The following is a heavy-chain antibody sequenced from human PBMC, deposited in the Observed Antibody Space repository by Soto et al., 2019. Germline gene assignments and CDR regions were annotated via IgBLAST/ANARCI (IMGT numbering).Heavy chain of an antibody. V-gene: IGHV4-34*01. J-gene: IGHJ5*02. CDR1: GGSFSGYY. Sequence: PSETLSLTCAVYGGSFSGYYWSWIRQPPGKGLEWIGEINHSGNTNYNPSLKSRVTISVDTSKNQFSLKLSSVTAADTAVYYCARERGVLLWFGEPWFDPWGQGTLVTVSS. D-gene: IGHD3-10*01. CDR3: ARERGVLLWFGEPWFDP. CDR2: INHSGNT.